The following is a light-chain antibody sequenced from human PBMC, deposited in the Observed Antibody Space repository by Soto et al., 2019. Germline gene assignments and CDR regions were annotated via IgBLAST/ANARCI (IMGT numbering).Light chain of an antibody. CDR2: EFN. V-gene: IGLV2-14*01. CDR3: ISYTGSSSPRYV. CDR1: TSDIGGDNF. Sequence: QSALSQPASVSGSPGQSITISCTGTTSDIGGDNFVSWYQHHPGKVPKLIIYEFNHRPSGVSDRFSGSKSGNTASLTISGLQAEDEADYYCISYTGSSSPRYVFGTGTKLTVL. J-gene: IGLJ1*01.